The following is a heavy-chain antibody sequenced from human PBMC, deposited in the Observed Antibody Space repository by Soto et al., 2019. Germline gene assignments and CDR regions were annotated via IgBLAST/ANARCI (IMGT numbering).Heavy chain of an antibody. V-gene: IGHV5-51*01. Sequence: GESLKISCKCSGYTFTSYWIVWVRQMSGKGLEWMGSIYPGDSDIRYSPSFQGQVTISADKSISTAYLQWNSPTASDTAMYFCARHKGYCDSSSCYGMDVWGQGATVTVSS. CDR1: GYTFTSYW. CDR2: IYPGDSDI. J-gene: IGHJ6*02. CDR3: ARHKGYCDSSSCYGMDV. D-gene: IGHD2-15*01.